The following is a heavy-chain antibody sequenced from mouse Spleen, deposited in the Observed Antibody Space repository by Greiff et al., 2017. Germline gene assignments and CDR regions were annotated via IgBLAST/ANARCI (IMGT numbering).Heavy chain of an antibody. D-gene: IGHD4-1*01. J-gene: IGHJ2*01. CDR1: GYTFTSYW. Sequence: QVQLKESGAELAKPGASVKMSCKASGYTFTSYWMHWVKQRPGQGLEWIGYINPSTGYTEYNQKFKDKATLTADKSSSTAYMQLSSLTSEDSAVYYCARSTGFFDYWGQGTTLTVSS. CDR2: INPSTGYT. CDR3: ARSTGFFDY. V-gene: IGHV1-7*01.